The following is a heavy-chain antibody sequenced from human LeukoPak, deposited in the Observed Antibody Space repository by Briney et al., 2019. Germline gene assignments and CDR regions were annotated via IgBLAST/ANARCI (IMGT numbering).Heavy chain of an antibody. CDR3: ARTTVTTTTDWYFDL. CDR2: IYYSGST. J-gene: IGHJ2*01. D-gene: IGHD4-17*01. Sequence: SETLSLTCAVYGGSFSGYYWSWIRQPPGKGLEWIGNIYYSGSTYYNPSLKNRVTISVDTSKNQFSLKPGSVTAADTAVYYCARTTVTTTTDWYFDLWGRGTLVTVSS. CDR1: GGSFSGYY. V-gene: IGHV4-34*01.